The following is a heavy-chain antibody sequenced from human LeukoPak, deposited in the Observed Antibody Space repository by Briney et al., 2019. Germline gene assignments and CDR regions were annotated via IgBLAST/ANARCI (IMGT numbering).Heavy chain of an antibody. Sequence: SQTLSLTCTVSGGSISSGSYYWSWIRQPAGKGLEWIGRIYTSGSTNYNPSLKSRVTISVDTSKNQFSLKLSSVTAADTAVYYCARDLEYSSSSPIDYWGQGTLVTVSS. CDR2: IYTSGST. J-gene: IGHJ4*02. CDR1: GGSISSGSYY. V-gene: IGHV4-61*02. D-gene: IGHD6-6*01. CDR3: ARDLEYSSSSPIDY.